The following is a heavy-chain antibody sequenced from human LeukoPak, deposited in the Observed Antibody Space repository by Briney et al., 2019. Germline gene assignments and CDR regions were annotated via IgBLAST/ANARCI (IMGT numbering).Heavy chain of an antibody. CDR3: ARSGVNYYGSGSYKAFDY. Sequence: GGSLRLSCAASGFTFSSYSMNWVRQAPGKGLEWVSSISSSSSYIYYADSVKGRFTISRDNAKNSLYLQMNSLRAEDTAVYYCARSGVNYYGSGSYKAFDYWGQGTLVTVSS. CDR2: ISSSSSYI. J-gene: IGHJ4*02. CDR1: GFTFSSYS. D-gene: IGHD3-10*01. V-gene: IGHV3-21*01.